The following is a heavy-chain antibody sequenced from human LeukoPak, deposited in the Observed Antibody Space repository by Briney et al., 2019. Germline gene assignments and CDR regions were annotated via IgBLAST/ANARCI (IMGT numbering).Heavy chain of an antibody. Sequence: GGSLRLSCAASGFTFSSYAMSWVRQAPGKGLEWVSGISGSGDNTYYADSGKGRFTISRDNSKNTLYVQVNSLGTEDTAAYYCAKGSYYDSSGSFYFDYWGQGTLVTVSS. V-gene: IGHV3-23*01. J-gene: IGHJ4*02. CDR1: GFTFSSYA. D-gene: IGHD3-22*01. CDR2: ISGSGDNT. CDR3: AKGSYYDSSGSFYFDY.